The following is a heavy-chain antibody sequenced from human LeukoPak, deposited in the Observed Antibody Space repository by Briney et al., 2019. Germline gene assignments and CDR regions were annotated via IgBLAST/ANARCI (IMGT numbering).Heavy chain of an antibody. D-gene: IGHD2-2*01. CDR3: ARAGSTNSWFDP. J-gene: IGHJ5*02. Sequence: GGSLRLSCAASGFAFDTYSMTWVRQAPGPGLEWVSSISSWSSFIYSANSVTGRFTISRDNAKNSLYLQMNSLRAEDTAGYYCARAGSTNSWFDPWGQGTLVIVSS. CDR2: ISSWSSFI. V-gene: IGHV3-21*01. CDR1: GFAFDTYS.